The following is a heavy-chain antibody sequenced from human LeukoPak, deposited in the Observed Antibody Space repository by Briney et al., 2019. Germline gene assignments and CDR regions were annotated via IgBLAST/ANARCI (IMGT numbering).Heavy chain of an antibody. Sequence: GGSLRLSCAASGFTFSSYAMSWVRQAPGKGLKWVSAISGSGGSTYYADSVKGRFTISRDNSKNTLYLQMNSLRAEDTAVYYCAKDLSGQQLPRARNWFDPWGQGTLVTVSS. J-gene: IGHJ5*02. CDR2: ISGSGGST. D-gene: IGHD6-13*01. CDR1: GFTFSSYA. V-gene: IGHV3-23*01. CDR3: AKDLSGQQLPRARNWFDP.